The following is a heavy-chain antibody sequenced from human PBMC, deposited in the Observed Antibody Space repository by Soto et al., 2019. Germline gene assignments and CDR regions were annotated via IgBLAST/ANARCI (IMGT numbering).Heavy chain of an antibody. CDR1: GFTFTSSA. V-gene: IGHV1-58*01. Sequence: ASVKVSCKASGFTFTSSAVQWVRQARGQRLEWIGWIVVGSGNTNYAQKFQERVTITRDMSTSTAYMELSSLRSEDTAVYYCAAGKQYYDSSGYYFDYWGQGTLVTVSS. CDR2: IVVGSGNT. D-gene: IGHD3-22*01. CDR3: AAGKQYYDSSGYYFDY. J-gene: IGHJ4*02.